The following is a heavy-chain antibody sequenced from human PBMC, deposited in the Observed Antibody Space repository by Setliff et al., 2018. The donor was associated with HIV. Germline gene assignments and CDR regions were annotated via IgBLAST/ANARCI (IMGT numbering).Heavy chain of an antibody. Sequence: LSLTCTVSGDSITNDDYYWGWIRQPPGKGLEWLGTLYYSGSTYYNPSLKSRVTMSIDTSKSQFSLKLSSVTAADTAVYYCARLDSLMASFDFWGQGAPVTVSS. J-gene: IGHJ4*02. CDR1: GDSITNDDYY. CDR3: ARLDSLMASFDF. CDR2: LYYSGST. V-gene: IGHV4-39*01. D-gene: IGHD3-9*01.